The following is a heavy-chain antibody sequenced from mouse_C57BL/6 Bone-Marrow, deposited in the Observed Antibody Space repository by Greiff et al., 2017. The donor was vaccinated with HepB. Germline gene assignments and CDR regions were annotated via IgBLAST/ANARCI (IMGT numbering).Heavy chain of an antibody. J-gene: IGHJ2*01. Sequence: EVQLQESGPELVKPGASVKISCKASGYSFTGYYMNWVKQSPEKSLEWIGEINPSTGGTTYNQKFKAKATLTVDKSSSTAYMQLKNLTSEDSAVYYCARSDYYGSLYYFDYWGQGTTLTVSS. D-gene: IGHD1-1*01. CDR1: GYSFTGYY. V-gene: IGHV1-42*01. CDR3: ARSDYYGSLYYFDY. CDR2: INPSTGGT.